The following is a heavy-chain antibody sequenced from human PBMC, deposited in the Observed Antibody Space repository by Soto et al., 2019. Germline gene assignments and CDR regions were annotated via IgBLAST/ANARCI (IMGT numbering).Heavy chain of an antibody. J-gene: IGHJ4*02. CDR1: DSSINSNYY. D-gene: IGHD4-17*01. Sequence: PSETLSLTCGVSDSSINSNYYWLWIRQPPGKGLEWFGAINHSGNTYYTPSLKSRVTISMDTSKNHFSLRLTSVTAAETSIYYCARGLYGGNFDYWGQGTPVTVSS. V-gene: IGHV4-38-2*01. CDR2: INHSGNT. CDR3: ARGLYGGNFDY.